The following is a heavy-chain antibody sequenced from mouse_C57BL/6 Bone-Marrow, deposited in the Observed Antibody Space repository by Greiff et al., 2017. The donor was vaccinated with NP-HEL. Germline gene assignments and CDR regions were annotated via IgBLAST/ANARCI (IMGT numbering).Heavy chain of an antibody. V-gene: IGHV1-80*01. CDR1: GYAFSSYW. CDR2: IYPGDGDT. CDR3: ARGAYGSSYVGYFDY. Sequence: VQLQQSGAELVKPGASVKISCKASGYAFSSYWMNWVKQRPGKGLEWIGQIYPGDGDTNYNGKFKGKATLTADKSSSTAYVQLSSLTSEDSAVYFCARGAYGSSYVGYFDYWGQGTTLTVSS. D-gene: IGHD1-1*01. J-gene: IGHJ2*01.